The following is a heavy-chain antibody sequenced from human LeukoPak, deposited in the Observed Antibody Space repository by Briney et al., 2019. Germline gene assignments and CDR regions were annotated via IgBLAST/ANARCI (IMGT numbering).Heavy chain of an antibody. CDR3: ARGWLAETTVVTPYNY. CDR1: GGAFSSYD. D-gene: IGHD4-23*01. CDR2: ITPIFGTA. Sequence: SVKVSCKTSGGAFSSYDISWLRQAPGQGLEWMGGITPIFGTANYAQKFQGRVTITAVESMSTAYTELSSLRSEDTAVYYCARGWLAETTVVTPYNYWGQGTLVTVSS. V-gene: IGHV1-69*13. J-gene: IGHJ4*02.